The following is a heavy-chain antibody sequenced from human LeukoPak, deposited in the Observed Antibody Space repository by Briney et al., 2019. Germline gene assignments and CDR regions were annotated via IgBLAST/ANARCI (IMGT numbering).Heavy chain of an antibody. CDR3: ARVLRGVFDY. CDR2: INPSRGST. J-gene: IGHJ4*02. Sequence: ASVKVSCKASGYTFTSSYIHWVRQAPGQGLEYMGIINPSRGSTNYPQNFQGRVTMTRDTSASTVYMELSRLRSDDTAVYYCARVLRGVFDYWGQGTLVTVSS. CDR1: GYTFTSSY. V-gene: IGHV1-46*01. D-gene: IGHD3-10*01.